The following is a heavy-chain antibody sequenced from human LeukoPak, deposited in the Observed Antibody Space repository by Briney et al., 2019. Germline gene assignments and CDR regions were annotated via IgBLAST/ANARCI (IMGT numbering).Heavy chain of an antibody. D-gene: IGHD6-19*01. J-gene: IGHJ6*02. CDR1: GFTFSDYY. Sequence: GGSLRLSCAASGFTFSDYYMSWIRQAPGKGLEWVSVIYSGGSTYYADSVKGRFTISRDNSKNTLYLQMNSLRAEDTAVYYCARLPGYSSFYYGMDVWGQGTTVTVSS. V-gene: IGHV3-53*01. CDR2: IYSGGST. CDR3: ARLPGYSSFYYGMDV.